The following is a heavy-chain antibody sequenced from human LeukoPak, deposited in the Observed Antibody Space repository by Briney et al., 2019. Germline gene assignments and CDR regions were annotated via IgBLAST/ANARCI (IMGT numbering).Heavy chain of an antibody. D-gene: IGHD2-15*01. CDR1: GFIFRNCW. J-gene: IGHJ4*02. V-gene: IGHV3-7*01. CDR2: TKPDGSAE. Sequence: GGSLRLSCAASGFIFRNCWMGWVRQAPGKGLEWVANTKPDGSAEYYADSVRGRFTTSRDNANNFLYLQMNRLRAEDTAVYYCARDGGLNTNFGYWGQGTLVTVSS. CDR3: ARDGGLNTNFGY.